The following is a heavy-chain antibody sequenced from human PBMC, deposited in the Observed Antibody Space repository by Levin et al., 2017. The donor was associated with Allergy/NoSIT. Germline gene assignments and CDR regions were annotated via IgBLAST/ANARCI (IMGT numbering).Heavy chain of an antibody. CDR3: ARIRDSSGWSRWWFDP. CDR2: IFSNDEK. V-gene: IGHV2-26*01. D-gene: IGHD6-19*01. J-gene: IGHJ5*02. CDR1: GFSLSNARMG. Sequence: SGPTLVKPTETLTLTCTVSGFSLSNARMGVSWIRQPPGKALEWLAHIFSNDEKSYSTSLKSRLTISKDTSKSQVVLTMTNMDPVDTATYYGARIRDSSGWSRWWFDPWGQGTLVTVSS.